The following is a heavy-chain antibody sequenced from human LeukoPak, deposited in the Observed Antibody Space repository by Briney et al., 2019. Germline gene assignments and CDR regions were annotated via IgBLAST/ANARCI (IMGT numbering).Heavy chain of an antibody. CDR3: ARDKEYSSGWYYKYYYYGMDV. CDR1: GYTFTSYA. D-gene: IGHD6-19*01. V-gene: IGHV1-3*01. J-gene: IGHJ6*02. CDR2: INAGNGNA. Sequence: ASVKVSCKASGYTFTSYAMHWVRQAPGQRLEWMGWINAGNGNAKYSQKFQGRVTITRDTSASTAYMELSSLRSEDTAVYYRARDKEYSSGWYYKYYYYGMDVWGQGTTVTVSS.